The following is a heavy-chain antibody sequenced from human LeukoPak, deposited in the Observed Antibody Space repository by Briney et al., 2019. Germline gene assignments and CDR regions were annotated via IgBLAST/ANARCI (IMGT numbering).Heavy chain of an antibody. J-gene: IGHJ2*01. V-gene: IGHV3-7*01. CDR1: GFIFSPYW. Sequence: GGSLGLSCAASGFIFSPYWVTWVRQAPGMGLEWVANMKEDGGEKFYVDSVRGRFTISRDNAKNSVYLQMSSLRVEDTGVYYCARVRTEWYIDLWGRGTLVTVST. D-gene: IGHD2-8*02. CDR3: ARVRTEWYIDL. CDR2: MKEDGGEK.